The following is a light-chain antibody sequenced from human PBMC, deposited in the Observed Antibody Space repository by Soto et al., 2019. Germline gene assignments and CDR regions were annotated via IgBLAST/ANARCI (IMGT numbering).Light chain of an antibody. CDR3: SAWDASLNGYV. CDR2: SNY. CDR1: SSNIGSKT. Sequence: QSVLTQPPSASGTPGQRVTISCSGSSSNIGSKTVNWYQQLPGTAPKLLIYSNYQRPSGVPDRFSGSKPGTSASLAISGLQSEDEADYYCSAWDASLNGYVFGTGTKLTVL. V-gene: IGLV1-44*01. J-gene: IGLJ1*01.